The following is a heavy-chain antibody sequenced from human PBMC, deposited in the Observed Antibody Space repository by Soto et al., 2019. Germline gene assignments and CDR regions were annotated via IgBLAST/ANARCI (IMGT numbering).Heavy chain of an antibody. CDR2: IYYSGST. CDR1: GGSISSYY. V-gene: IGHV4-59*08. J-gene: IGHJ4*02. Sequence: PSETLSLTCTVSGGSISSYYWSWIRQPPGKGLEWIGYIYYSGSTNYNPSLKSRVTISVDTSKNQFSLKLRSVTAADTAVFYCARAPLAGGYDLYYFDYWGQGTLVTVSS. D-gene: IGHD5-12*01. CDR3: ARAPLAGGYDLYYFDY.